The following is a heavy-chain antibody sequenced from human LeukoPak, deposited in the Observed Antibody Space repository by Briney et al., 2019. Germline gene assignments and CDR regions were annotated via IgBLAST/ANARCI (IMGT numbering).Heavy chain of an antibody. D-gene: IGHD6-19*01. V-gene: IGHV3-23*01. CDR2: ISGSGGST. Sequence: GGSLRLSCAASGFTFSSYAMSWVRQAPEQGLEWVSAISGSGGSTYYADSVKGRFTISRDNSKNTLFLQMNSLRAEDTAVYYCAKGSTSGWYGWFDPWGQGTLVTVSS. CDR1: GFTFSSYA. CDR3: AKGSTSGWYGWFDP. J-gene: IGHJ5*02.